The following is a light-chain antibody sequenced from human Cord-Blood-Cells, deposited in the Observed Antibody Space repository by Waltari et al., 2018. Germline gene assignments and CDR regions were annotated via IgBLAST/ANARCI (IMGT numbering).Light chain of an antibody. J-gene: IGKJ4*01. CDR3: QQYGSSPT. V-gene: IGKV3-20*01. Sequence: EIVLTQSPGTLSLSPAERATLSCRASQSVSSSYLAWYQKKPGQAPRLLIYGASSRATGIPDRFSGSGSGTDFTLTISRLEPEDFAVYYCQQYGSSPTFGGGTKVEIK. CDR2: GAS. CDR1: QSVSSSY.